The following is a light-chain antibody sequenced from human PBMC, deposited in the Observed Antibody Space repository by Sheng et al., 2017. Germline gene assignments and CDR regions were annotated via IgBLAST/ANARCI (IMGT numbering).Light chain of an antibody. CDR1: QDISNF. CDR3: QHYDSPPLT. Sequence: DIQMTQSPSSLSASVGDRVTITCQASQDISNFLNWYQQKPGKAPKLLIYDASKLETGVPSRFSGSGSVTDFTFTISSLQPEDIATYYCQHYDSPPLTFGGGTEGG. V-gene: IGKV1-33*01. J-gene: IGKJ4*01. CDR2: DAS.